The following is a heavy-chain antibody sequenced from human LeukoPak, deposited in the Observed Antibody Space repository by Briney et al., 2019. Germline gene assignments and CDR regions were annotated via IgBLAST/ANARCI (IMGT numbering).Heavy chain of an antibody. Sequence: GGSLGLSCAASGFTFSSYDMHWVRQATGKGLEWVSAIGTAGDTYYPGSVKGRFTISRENAKNSLYLQMNSLRAGDTAVYYCARGYSGYKGTAFDIWGQGTMVTVSS. V-gene: IGHV3-13*04. D-gene: IGHD5-12*01. J-gene: IGHJ3*02. CDR3: ARGYSGYKGTAFDI. CDR2: IGTAGDT. CDR1: GFTFSSYD.